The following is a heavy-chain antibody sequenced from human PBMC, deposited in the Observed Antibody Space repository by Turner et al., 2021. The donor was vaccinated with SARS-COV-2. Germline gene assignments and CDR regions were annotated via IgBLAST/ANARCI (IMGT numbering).Heavy chain of an antibody. CDR3: ARDEEGIAAAYYYAMDV. CDR2: IIPILGIT. CDR1: GGPFSTYT. D-gene: IGHD6-13*01. Sequence: HVQLVQSGAEVKKPGSSVKVPCKASGGPFSTYTNSWVRQAPGQGLEWMGRIIPILGITTYAKKFQGRVTITADKSTSTAYMELSSLRSEDTAVYYCARDEEGIAAAYYYAMDVWGQGTTVTVSS. V-gene: IGHV1-69*08. J-gene: IGHJ6*02.